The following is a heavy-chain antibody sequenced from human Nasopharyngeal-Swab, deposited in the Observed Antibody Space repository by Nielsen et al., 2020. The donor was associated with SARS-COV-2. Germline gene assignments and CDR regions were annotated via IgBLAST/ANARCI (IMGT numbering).Heavy chain of an antibody. D-gene: IGHD1-26*01. J-gene: IGHJ4*02. CDR3: ARDQGSYFRLYFDY. CDR2: ISSSSSYI. Sequence: WIRQPPGKGLEWVSSISSSSSYIYYADSVKGRFTVSRDNAKNSLYLQMNSLRAEDAAVYYCARDQGSYFRLYFDYWGQGTLVTVSS. V-gene: IGHV3-21*04.